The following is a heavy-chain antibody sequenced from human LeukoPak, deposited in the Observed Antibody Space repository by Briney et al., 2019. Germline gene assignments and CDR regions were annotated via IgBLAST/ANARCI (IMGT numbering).Heavy chain of an antibody. J-gene: IGHJ2*01. D-gene: IGHD3-22*01. Sequence: SETLSLTCTVSGGSISSNYWSWIRQPAGKGREYIGRIYSSGNTNYNPSLKSRVTMSVDTSKNQFSLLLHSVTAADTAVYYCARVWLSSGSYWYFDFWGRGTLVIVSS. CDR3: ARVWLSSGSYWYFDF. CDR2: IYSSGNT. V-gene: IGHV4-4*07. CDR1: GGSISSNY.